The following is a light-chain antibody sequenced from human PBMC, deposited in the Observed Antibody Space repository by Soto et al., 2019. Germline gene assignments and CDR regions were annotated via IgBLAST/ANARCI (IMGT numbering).Light chain of an antibody. V-gene: IGKV1-39*01. Sequence: DIQMTQSPSSLSASVGDRVTITCRASQSISSYLNWYQQKPGKAPKLLIYAASSLQSGVPSRFSGGGSGTDFTLTISSLQPEDFATYCCQQNYSTPRTFGQGTKVEIK. CDR1: QSISSY. CDR3: QQNYSTPRT. CDR2: AAS. J-gene: IGKJ1*01.